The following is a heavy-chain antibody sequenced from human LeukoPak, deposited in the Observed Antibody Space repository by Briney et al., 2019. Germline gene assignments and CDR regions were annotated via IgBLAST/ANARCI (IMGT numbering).Heavy chain of an antibody. D-gene: IGHD1-26*01. J-gene: IGHJ4*02. CDR2: IGTAGDT. Sequence: GGSLRLSCAACGFTFSSYDMHWVRQATGKGLEWVSAIGTAGDTYYPGSVKGQFTISRENAKNSLYLQMNSLRAEDTAVYYCARGTGIVGAWGPLDYWGQGTLVTVSS. CDR1: GFTFSSYD. V-gene: IGHV3-13*03. CDR3: ARGTGIVGAWGPLDY.